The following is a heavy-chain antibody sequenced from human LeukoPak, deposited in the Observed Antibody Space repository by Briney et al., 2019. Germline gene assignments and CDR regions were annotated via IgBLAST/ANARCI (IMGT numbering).Heavy chain of an antibody. CDR1: GFTFKLYW. V-gene: IGHV3-74*01. CDR3: VRGGPSTWS. CDR2: NDDGSDT. D-gene: IGHD2-15*01. J-gene: IGHJ5*02. Sequence: GSLRLSCAASGFTFKLYWMHWVRQVPGKGPVWVARNDDGSDTVYADSVKGRFTISRDDAKNMLFLQMNSLRGEDTAVYHCVRGGPSTWSWGQGTLVTVSS.